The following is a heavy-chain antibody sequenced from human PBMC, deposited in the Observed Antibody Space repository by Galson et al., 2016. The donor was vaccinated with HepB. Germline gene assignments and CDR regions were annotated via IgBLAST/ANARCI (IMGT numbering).Heavy chain of an antibody. D-gene: IGHD6-13*01. CDR3: AKISSWDFYAEYFQH. V-gene: IGHV3-23*01. J-gene: IGHJ1*01. CDR1: GFTFSSYA. CDR2: ISGSGVNI. Sequence: LRLSCAASGFTFSSYAMSWVRQAPGKGLEWVSVISGSGVNIYYAASVKGRFTISRDNSKNTLYLQMDSLRAEDTAVYYCAKISSWDFYAEYFQHWGQGTLVTVSS.